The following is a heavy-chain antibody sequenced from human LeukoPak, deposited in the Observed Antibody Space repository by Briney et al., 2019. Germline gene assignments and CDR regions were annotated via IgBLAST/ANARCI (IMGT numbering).Heavy chain of an antibody. CDR1: GYSFTSYW. D-gene: IGHD2-2*01. V-gene: IGHV5-51*01. Sequence: GGSLKISCKGSGYSFTSYWIGWVRQMPGKVLEWMGIIYPGDSDTRYSPSFQGQVTISADKSISTAYLQWSSLKASDTAMYYCARLSCSSTSCYEPYYYYYMDVWGKGTTVAVSS. CDR3: ARLSCSSTSCYEPYYYYYMDV. CDR2: IYPGDSDT. J-gene: IGHJ6*03.